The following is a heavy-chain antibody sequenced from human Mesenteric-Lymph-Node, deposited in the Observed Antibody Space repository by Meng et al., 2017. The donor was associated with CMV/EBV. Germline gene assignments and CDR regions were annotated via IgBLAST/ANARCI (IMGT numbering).Heavy chain of an antibody. V-gene: IGHV3-30*19. CDR2: ISYDGSNK. CDR1: GFTFTHYG. D-gene: IGHD3-10*01. CDR3: ARVYGSGSYYP. J-gene: IGHJ5*02. Sequence: GESLKISCVTSGFTFTHYGIHWVRQAPGKGLEWVAVISYDGSNKYYADSVKGRFTISRDNSKNTLYLQMNSLRAEDTAVYYCARVYGSGSYYPWGQGTLVTVSS.